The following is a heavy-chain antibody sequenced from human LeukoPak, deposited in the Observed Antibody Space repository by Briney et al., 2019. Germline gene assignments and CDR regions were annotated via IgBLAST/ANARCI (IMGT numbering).Heavy chain of an antibody. V-gene: IGHV1-46*01. CDR2: INPSGGST. Sequence: GASVKVSCKASGYTFPSYFMHWVRQAPGQGLEWMGIINPSGGSTSYAQKFQGRVTMTRDTSTSTVYMELSSLRSEDTAVYYCASSYYGSGSYSRHYYYYGMDVWGRGTTVTVSS. J-gene: IGHJ6*02. D-gene: IGHD3-10*01. CDR1: GYTFPSYF. CDR3: ASSYYGSGSYSRHYYYYGMDV.